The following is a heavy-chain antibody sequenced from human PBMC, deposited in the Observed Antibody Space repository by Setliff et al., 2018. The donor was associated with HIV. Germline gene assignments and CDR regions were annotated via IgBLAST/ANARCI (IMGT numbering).Heavy chain of an antibody. CDR3: ARDDYGDYVGDY. J-gene: IGHJ4*02. CDR1: GYTFTSYG. Sequence: ASVKVSCRASGYTFTSYGITWVRQAPGQGLEWMGWISTYNGNTDYAQKLQGRVTMTTDTSTSTAYMELRSLRSDDSAVYYCARDDYGDYVGDYWGQGTLVTVSS. D-gene: IGHD4-17*01. CDR2: ISTYNGNT. V-gene: IGHV1-18*01.